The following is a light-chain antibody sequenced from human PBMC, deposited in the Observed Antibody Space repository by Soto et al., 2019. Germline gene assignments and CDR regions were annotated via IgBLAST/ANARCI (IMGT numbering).Light chain of an antibody. CDR1: QSVGSN. J-gene: IGKJ1*01. Sequence: EIVMTQSPATLSVSPGERATLSCRASQSVGSNLAWYQQRRGQAPRLLIYGASTRATGIPARFTGSGSGTEFTLTISSLQSEDFAAYYCQHYNGWPRTFGRGTKVEVK. V-gene: IGKV3-15*01. CDR2: GAS. CDR3: QHYNGWPRT.